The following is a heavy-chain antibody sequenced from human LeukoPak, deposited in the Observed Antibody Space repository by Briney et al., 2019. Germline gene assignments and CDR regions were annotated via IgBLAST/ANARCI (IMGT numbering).Heavy chain of an antibody. Sequence: PSETLSLTCTVSSGSISSYYWSWIRQPPGKGLEWIGYIYYSGSTNYNPSLKSRVTISVDTSKNQFSLKLSSVTAADTAVYYCARGGHRGYSYGFDYWGQGTLVTVSS. J-gene: IGHJ4*02. CDR1: SGSISSYY. V-gene: IGHV4-59*01. CDR3: ARGGHRGYSYGFDY. CDR2: IYYSGST. D-gene: IGHD5-18*01.